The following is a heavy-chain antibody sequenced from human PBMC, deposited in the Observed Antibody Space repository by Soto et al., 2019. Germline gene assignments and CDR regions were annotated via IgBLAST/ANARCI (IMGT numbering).Heavy chain of an antibody. V-gene: IGHV1-2*02. D-gene: IGHD3-16*01. CDR2: INPNSGGT. CDR3: AREVYVLGKGFRWFDP. Sequence: ASVTVSCLASGYTFTGYYMHWVRQAPGQGREWMGWINPNSGGTNYAQKFQGRVTMTRDTSISTAYMELSRLRSDDPAVFYCAREVYVLGKGFRWFDPWGQGTLVTVSS. CDR1: GYTFTGYY. J-gene: IGHJ5*02.